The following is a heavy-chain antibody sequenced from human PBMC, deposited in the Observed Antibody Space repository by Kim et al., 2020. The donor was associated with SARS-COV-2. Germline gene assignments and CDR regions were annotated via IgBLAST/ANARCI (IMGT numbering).Heavy chain of an antibody. J-gene: IGHJ4*02. CDR1: GFTFSSYG. CDR3: ARALRWFAWLLDY. Sequence: GGSLRLSCAASGFTFSSYGMHWVRQAPGKGLEWVAVIWYDGSNKYYADSVKGRFTISIDNSKNTLYLQMNSLRAEDTAVYYCARALRWFAWLLDYWGQGTLVTVSS. V-gene: IGHV3-33*08. CDR2: IWYDGSNK. D-gene: IGHD3-16*01.